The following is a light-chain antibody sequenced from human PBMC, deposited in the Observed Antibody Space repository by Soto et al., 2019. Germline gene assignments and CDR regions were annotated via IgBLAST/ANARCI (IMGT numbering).Light chain of an antibody. V-gene: IGKV1-5*01. J-gene: IGKJ1*01. CDR1: QSINSW. Sequence: DIQMTQSPSTLSASVGDRVTITCRASQSINSWVAWFQQKPGKSPKVLMYDASTLESGVPSRSSGSGSGTEFTLTFVSLKPDVVATYSSQRYNAFSHTFGHGTQVEV. CDR2: DAS. CDR3: QRYNAFSHT.